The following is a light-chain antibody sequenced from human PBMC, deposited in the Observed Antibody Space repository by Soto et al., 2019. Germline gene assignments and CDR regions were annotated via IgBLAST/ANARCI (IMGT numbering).Light chain of an antibody. J-gene: IGLJ3*02. CDR3: SSYTSSSTRV. CDR1: SSDVGGYNY. Sequence: QSALTQPASVSGSPGHSITISCTGTSSDVGGYNYVSWYQQHPGKAPKLMIYEVSNRPSGVSNRFSGSKYGNTASLTISGLQAEDAADYYCSSYTSSSTRVFGGGTKLTGL. V-gene: IGLV2-14*01. CDR2: EVS.